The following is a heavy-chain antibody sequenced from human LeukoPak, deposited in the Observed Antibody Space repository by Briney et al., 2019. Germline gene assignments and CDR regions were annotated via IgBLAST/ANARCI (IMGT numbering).Heavy chain of an antibody. CDR1: GGSISSYY. J-gene: IGHJ4*02. V-gene: IGHV4-59*01. Sequence: PSETLSLTCTVSGGSISSYYWSWIRQPPGKGLEWIGYIYYSGSTNYNPSLKSRVTISVDTPKNQFSLKLSSVTAADTAVYYCARGGREYYFDYWGQGTLVTVSS. CDR2: IYYSGST. CDR3: ARGGREYYFDY. D-gene: IGHD1-26*01.